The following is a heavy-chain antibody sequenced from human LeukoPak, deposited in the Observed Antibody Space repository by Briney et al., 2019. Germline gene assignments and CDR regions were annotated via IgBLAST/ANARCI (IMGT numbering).Heavy chain of an antibody. CDR1: VYTFTSYG. CDR2: ISAYNGNT. J-gene: IGHJ3*02. D-gene: IGHD3-3*01. CDR3: ARVQPGYDFWSGYSAAFDI. Sequence: GASVKVSCKASVYTFTSYGISWVRQAPGQGLEWMGWISAYNGNTNYAQKLQGRVTMTTDTSTSTAYMELRSLRSDDTAVYYCARVQPGYDFWSGYSAAFDIWGQGTMVTVSS. V-gene: IGHV1-18*01.